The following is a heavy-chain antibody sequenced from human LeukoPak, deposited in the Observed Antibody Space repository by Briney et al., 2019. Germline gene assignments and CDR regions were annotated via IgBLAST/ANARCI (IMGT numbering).Heavy chain of an antibody. V-gene: IGHV1-2*02. CDR2: LNPYSGDT. CDR3: ATGSTTYYYDSSGHHWDH. J-gene: IGHJ4*02. CDR1: GYTFTDHY. Sequence: GASVKVSCKASGYTFTDHYIYWVRQAPGQGLEWMGWLNPYSGDTNYAQKFQDRVSMTRDTSISTAYMDLSRLRSDDTAIYYCATGSTTYYYDSSGHHWDHWGQGTLVTVSS. D-gene: IGHD3-22*01.